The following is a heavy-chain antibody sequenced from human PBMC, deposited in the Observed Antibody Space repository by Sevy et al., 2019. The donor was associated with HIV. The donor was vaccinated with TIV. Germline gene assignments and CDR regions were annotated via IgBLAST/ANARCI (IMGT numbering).Heavy chain of an antibody. V-gene: IGHV3-23*01. CDR3: AKEWTLLSDWYGEFDY. CDR1: GFTFSSYA. J-gene: IGHJ4*02. CDR2: ISKSGEST. Sequence: GGSLRVSCAASGFTFSSYAMNWVRQAPGKGLEWVSSISKSGESTYYADSVRGRFTVSRDNSKNTVYLQLNSLRAEDTAIYYCAKEWTLLSDWYGEFDYRGQGTLVTVSS. D-gene: IGHD6-19*01.